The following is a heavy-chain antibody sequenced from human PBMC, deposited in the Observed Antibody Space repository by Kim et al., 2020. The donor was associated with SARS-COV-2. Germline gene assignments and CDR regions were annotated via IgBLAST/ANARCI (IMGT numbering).Heavy chain of an antibody. J-gene: IGHJ6*02. V-gene: IGHV4-59*13. CDR2: VHHSGAA. Sequence: SETLSLTCTVSGDSITNFYWAWIRQSPGKGLEYIGYVHHSGAANYKPSLTSRATILADTSKNQFTLNLSSVTAADTGVYYCARDRGSSWDEVYYGMDVWGQGTTVTVSS. CDR3: ARDRGSSWDEVYYGMDV. CDR1: GDSITNFY. D-gene: IGHD6-13*01.